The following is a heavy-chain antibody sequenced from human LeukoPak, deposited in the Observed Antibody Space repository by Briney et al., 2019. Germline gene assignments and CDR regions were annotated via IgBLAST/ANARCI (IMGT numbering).Heavy chain of an antibody. CDR1: GFTFSSYA. J-gene: IGHJ4*02. D-gene: IGHD6-19*01. CDR2: IKQDESEK. Sequence: GGSLRLSCAASGFTFSSYAMSWVRQAPGKGLEWVANIKQDESEKYYVDSVKGRFTISRDNAKNSLYLQMNSLRAEDTAAYYCARDFEISSGWGQGTLVTVSS. CDR3: ARDFEISSG. V-gene: IGHV3-7*01.